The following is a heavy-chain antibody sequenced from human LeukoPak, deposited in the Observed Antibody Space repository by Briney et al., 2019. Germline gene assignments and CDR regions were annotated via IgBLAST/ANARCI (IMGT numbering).Heavy chain of an antibody. J-gene: IGHJ4*02. D-gene: IGHD2-15*01. CDR2: ISDSGGST. CDR1: GFTFSSYA. V-gene: IGHV3-23*01. CDR3: AKDWGYCSGGSCHLFDY. Sequence: GGSLRLSCAASGFTFSSYAMNWVRQAPGKGLEWVSGISDSGGSTYYADSVKGRFTISRDNSKNTLYLQMNSLRAEDTAVYYCAKDWGYCSGGSCHLFDYWGQGTLVTVSS.